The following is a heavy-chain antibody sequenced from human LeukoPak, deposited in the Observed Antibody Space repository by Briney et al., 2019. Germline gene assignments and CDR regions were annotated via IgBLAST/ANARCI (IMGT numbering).Heavy chain of an antibody. V-gene: IGHV1-69*06. D-gene: IGHD5-12*01. J-gene: IGHJ3*02. Sequence: SVKVSCKVSGGAFMNYVITWVRQAPGQGFEWMGRIIPMSGTANCPQKFQGRVTIMADKSTNTVYMELRRLRSEDTAVYFCARVGGSSGASDIWGQGTMVIVSS. CDR1: GGAFMNYV. CDR2: IIPMSGTA. CDR3: ARVGGSSGASDI.